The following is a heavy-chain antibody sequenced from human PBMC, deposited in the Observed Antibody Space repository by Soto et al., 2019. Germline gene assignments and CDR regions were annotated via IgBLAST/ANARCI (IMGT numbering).Heavy chain of an antibody. Sequence: QVQLVESGAEVKKPGSSVKVSCKASGGSFSSYAISWVRQAPGQGLEWMGGIFPIFGTANYAQKFQGRVTITADESTSTAYMELSSLRSEDTAVYYCARAPSPTFPNPSGVDYWGQGTLVTVSS. CDR3: ARAPSPTFPNPSGVDY. D-gene: IGHD2-8*02. CDR1: GGSFSSYA. V-gene: IGHV1-69*12. CDR2: IFPIFGTA. J-gene: IGHJ4*02.